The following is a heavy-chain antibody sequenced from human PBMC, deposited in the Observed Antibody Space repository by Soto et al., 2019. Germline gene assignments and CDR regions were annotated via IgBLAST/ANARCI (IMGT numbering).Heavy chain of an antibody. CDR1: GFSLTTSAVG. CDR3: THTSGWLSDY. CDR2: IYWNDDN. Sequence: QITLKESGPTLVKPTQTLTLTCTFSGFSLTTSAVGVGWIRQPPGKALEWLALIYWNDDNHYSPSLKNRLTITKDTSKNQVVLIMTNMVPVDTATYYCTHTSGWLSDYWSQGTLVTVSS. D-gene: IGHD6-19*01. V-gene: IGHV2-5*01. J-gene: IGHJ4*02.